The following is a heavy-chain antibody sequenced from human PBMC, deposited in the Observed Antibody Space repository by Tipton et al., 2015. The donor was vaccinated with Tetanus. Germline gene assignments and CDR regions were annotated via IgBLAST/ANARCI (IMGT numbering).Heavy chain of an antibody. CDR3: ALERERWLQLGY. CDR1: GGTFSSYA. D-gene: IGHD5-24*01. J-gene: IGHJ4*02. CDR2: IIPILGTA. Sequence: QSGPEVKKPGSSVKVSCKASGGTFSSYAISWVRQAPGQGLEWMGGIIPILGTANYAQKFQGRVTITADESTSTAYMELSSLRSEDTAVYYCALERERWLQLGYWGQGTLVTVSS. V-gene: IGHV1-69*01.